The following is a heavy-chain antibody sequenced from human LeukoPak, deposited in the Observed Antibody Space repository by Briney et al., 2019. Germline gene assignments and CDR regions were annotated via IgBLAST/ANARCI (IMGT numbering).Heavy chain of an antibody. J-gene: IGHJ5*02. Sequence: ASVKVSCTASGYTFTGYYMHWVRQAPGQGLEWVGWINPNSGGTNYAQKFQGRVTMTRDTSISTAYMELSRLRSDDTAVYYCARDYDFWSGQRWFDPWGQGTLVTVSS. D-gene: IGHD3-3*01. CDR3: ARDYDFWSGQRWFDP. CDR2: INPNSGGT. CDR1: GYTFTGYY. V-gene: IGHV1-2*02.